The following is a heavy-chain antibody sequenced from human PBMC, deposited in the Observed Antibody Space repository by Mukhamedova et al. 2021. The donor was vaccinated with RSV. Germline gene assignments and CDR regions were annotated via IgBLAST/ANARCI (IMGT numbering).Heavy chain of an antibody. D-gene: IGHD6-13*01. J-gene: IGHJ4*02. V-gene: IGHV3-15*01. CDR3: TTGLYSGSWPFDY. Sequence: GRFTISRDDSKNTLYLQMNSLKTEDTAVYYCTTGLYSGSWPFDYWGQGTLVTVSS.